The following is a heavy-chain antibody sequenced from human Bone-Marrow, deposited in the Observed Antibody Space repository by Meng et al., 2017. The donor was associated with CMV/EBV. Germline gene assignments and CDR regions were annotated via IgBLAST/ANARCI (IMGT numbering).Heavy chain of an antibody. D-gene: IGHD6-13*01. CDR3: AREGSGQPYYYGMDV. CDR2: IIPIFGTA. CDR1: VGTFSSYA. Sequence: SVKVSCKASVGTFSSYAISWVRQAPGQGLEWMGGIIPIFGTANYAQKFQGRVTITTDESTSTAYLELSSLRSEDTAVYYCAREGSGQPYYYGMDVWGQGTTVTVSS. V-gene: IGHV1-69*05. J-gene: IGHJ6*01.